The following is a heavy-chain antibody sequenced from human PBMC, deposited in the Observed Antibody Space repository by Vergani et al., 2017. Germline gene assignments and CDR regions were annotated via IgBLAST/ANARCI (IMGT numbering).Heavy chain of an antibody. CDR3: ARNSAGTPLYYYYYMDV. CDR1: GFTFSDYY. Sequence: VQLVESGGGLVKPGGSLRLSCAASGFTFSDYYMSWIRQAPGKGLEWVANIKQDGSEKYYVDSVKGRFTISRDNAKNSLYLQMNSLRAEDTAVYYCARNSAGTPLYYYYYMDVWGKGTTVTVSS. D-gene: IGHD1-1*01. J-gene: IGHJ6*03. V-gene: IGHV3-7*01. CDR2: IKQDGSEK.